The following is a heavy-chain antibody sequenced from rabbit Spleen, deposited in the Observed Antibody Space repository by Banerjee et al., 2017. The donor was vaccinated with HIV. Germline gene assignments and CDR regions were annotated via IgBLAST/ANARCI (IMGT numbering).Heavy chain of an antibody. CDR3: ARGAGYGGYGRATQFNL. J-gene: IGHJ4*01. CDR2: IYISSGST. D-gene: IGHD6-1*01. V-gene: IGHV1S43*01. CDR1: GFSFSSNVY. Sequence: QQQLVESGGDLVKPGASLTLTCTASGFSFSSNVYMCWVHQAPGKGLEWIACIYISSGSTYYASWAKGRFTISRSTSLNTVDLKMTSLTAADTATYFCARGAGYGGYGRATQFNLWGPGTLVTVS.